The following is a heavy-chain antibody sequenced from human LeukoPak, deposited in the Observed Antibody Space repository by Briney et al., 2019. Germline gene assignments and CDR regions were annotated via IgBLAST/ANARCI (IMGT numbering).Heavy chain of an antibody. CDR2: LQYDGSNQ. CDR3: AKDLGSWYYFDY. V-gene: IGHV3-30*02. J-gene: IGHJ4*02. Sequence: PGGSLRLSCAASGFTFSRYGMHWVRQAPGKGLEWVAYLQYDGSNQQYADSVKGRFTISRDNSKNTLYLQMNSLRAEDTAVYYCAKDLGSWYYFDYWGQGTLVTVSS. CDR1: GFTFSRYG. D-gene: IGHD1-26*01.